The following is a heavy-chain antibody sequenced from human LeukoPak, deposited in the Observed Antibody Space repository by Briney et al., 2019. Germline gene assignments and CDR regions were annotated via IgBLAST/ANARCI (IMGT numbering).Heavy chain of an antibody. CDR1: GFTFSGYY. CDR2: IKEDGSDK. J-gene: IGHJ6*02. Sequence: GALRLSCAASGFTFSGYYMSWVRQAPGKGLEWVAKIKEDGSDKYYVDSLKGRFTISRDNAKNSLYLQMNSLRAEDTAVYYCASPSGRYCSSTSCYVDYYYYGMDVWGQGTTVTVSS. D-gene: IGHD2-2*01. V-gene: IGHV3-7*02. CDR3: ASPSGRYCSSTSCYVDYYYYGMDV.